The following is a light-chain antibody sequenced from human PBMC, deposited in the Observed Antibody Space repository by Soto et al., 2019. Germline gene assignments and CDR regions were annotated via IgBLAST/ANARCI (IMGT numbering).Light chain of an antibody. Sequence: PGETATLSCRASQTVNSDYLAWFQQRPGRAPRLLIFATSRRATDIPDRFSGSGSGTDFTLAIRRLEPEDFAVYYCHQFGYSPRTFGQGTKVDIK. CDR2: ATS. CDR1: QTVNSDY. V-gene: IGKV3-20*01. CDR3: HQFGYSPRT. J-gene: IGKJ1*01.